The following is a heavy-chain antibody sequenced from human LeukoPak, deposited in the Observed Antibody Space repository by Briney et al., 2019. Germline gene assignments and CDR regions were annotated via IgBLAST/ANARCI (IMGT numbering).Heavy chain of an antibody. V-gene: IGHV3-7*05. CDR3: AKLTYSSSKYFDY. J-gene: IGHJ4*02. CDR2: INQDGSEK. D-gene: IGHD6-6*01. Sequence: GSLRLSCAASGFTFSSYWMSWVRQAPGKGLEWVANINQDGSEKYYVDSVKGRFTISRDNAKNSLYLQMNSLRAEDTAVYYCAKLTYSSSKYFDYWGQGTLVTVSS. CDR1: GFTFSSYW.